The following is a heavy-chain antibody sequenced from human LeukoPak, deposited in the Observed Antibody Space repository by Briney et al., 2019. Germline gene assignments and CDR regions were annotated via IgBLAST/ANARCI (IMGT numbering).Heavy chain of an antibody. CDR1: GFTFSSYE. J-gene: IGHJ5*02. V-gene: IGHV3-21*01. D-gene: IGHD3-10*01. CDR2: ISSSSYI. Sequence: GGSLRLSCAVSGFTFSSYEMNWVRQAPGKGLEWVSSISSSSYIYYVDSVKGRFTISRDNAKNSLYLQMNSLRAEDTTVYYCARMSMVRGVTGNWFDPWGQGTLVTVSS. CDR3: ARMSMVRGVTGNWFDP.